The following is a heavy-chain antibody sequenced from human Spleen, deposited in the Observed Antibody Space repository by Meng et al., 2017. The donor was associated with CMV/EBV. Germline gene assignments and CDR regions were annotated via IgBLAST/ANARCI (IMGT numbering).Heavy chain of an antibody. CDR2: INHSGST. D-gene: IGHD2-2*03. CDR3: ARYKGGYCSSTSCPPWAYYYYYYGMDV. J-gene: IGHJ6*02. V-gene: IGHV4-39*07. Sequence: SQTLSLTCTVSGGSVSSGSYYWSWLRQPPGKGLEWIGEINHSGSTNYNPSLKSRVTISVDTSKNQFSLKLSSVTAADTAVYYCARYKGGYCSSTSCPPWAYYYYYYGMDVWGQGTTVTVSS. CDR1: GGSVSSGSYY.